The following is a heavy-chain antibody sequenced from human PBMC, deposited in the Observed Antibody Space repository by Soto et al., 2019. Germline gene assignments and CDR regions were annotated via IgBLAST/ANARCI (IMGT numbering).Heavy chain of an antibody. J-gene: IGHJ4*02. D-gene: IGHD4-17*01. V-gene: IGHV5-51*01. CDR1: GYSFTSYW. Sequence: GESLKISCKASGYSFTSYWIAWVRQMPGKGLEWMGIIYPGDSDTRYSPSFQGPVTISADKSIGTAYLQWSSLKASDTAIYYCARQGLAVTIDYWGQGTLVTVPQ. CDR2: IYPGDSDT. CDR3: ARQGLAVTIDY.